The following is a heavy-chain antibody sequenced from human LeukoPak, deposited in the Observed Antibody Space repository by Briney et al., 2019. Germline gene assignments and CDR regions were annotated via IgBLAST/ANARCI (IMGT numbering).Heavy chain of an antibody. CDR2: ISYDGSNK. Sequence: PGGSLRLSCAASGFTFSSYAMHWVRQAPGKGLEWVAVISYDGSNKYYADSVKGRFTISRDNSKNTLYLQMNSLRAEDTAVYYCARDSDITMIVVVIAQGMDVWGQGTTVTVSS. D-gene: IGHD3-22*01. CDR3: ARDSDITMIVVVIAQGMDV. J-gene: IGHJ6*02. V-gene: IGHV3-30-3*01. CDR1: GFTFSSYA.